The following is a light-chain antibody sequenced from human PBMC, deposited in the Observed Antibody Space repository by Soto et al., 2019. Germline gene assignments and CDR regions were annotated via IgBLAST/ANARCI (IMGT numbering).Light chain of an antibody. J-gene: IGLJ3*02. Sequence: QLVLTQSPSASASLGASVKLTCTLSSGHSNYAIAWHQQQPEKGPRYLMRLNSDGSHNNGDGIPDRFSGSSSGPERYLTISSLQSEDEADYYCQTWDTDVRVFGGGTKLTVL. CDR3: QTWDTDVRV. CDR2: LNSDGSH. CDR1: SGHSNYA. V-gene: IGLV4-69*02.